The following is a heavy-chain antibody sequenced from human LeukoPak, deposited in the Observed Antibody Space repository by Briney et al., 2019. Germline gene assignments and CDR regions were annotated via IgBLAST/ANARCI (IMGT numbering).Heavy chain of an antibody. D-gene: IGHD6-19*01. V-gene: IGHV4-4*09. Sequence: SSETLSLTCSVSGGSISTYYWSWIRQPPGKGLEWIGYIYHSGSTYYNPSLKSRVTISVDTSKNQFSLKLSSVTAADTAVYYCARGGGSVAAISDYWGQGTLVTVSS. J-gene: IGHJ4*02. CDR2: IYHSGST. CDR1: GGSISTYY. CDR3: ARGGGSVAAISDY.